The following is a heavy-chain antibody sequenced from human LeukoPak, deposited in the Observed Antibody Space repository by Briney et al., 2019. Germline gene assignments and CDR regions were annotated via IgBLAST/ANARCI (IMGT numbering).Heavy chain of an antibody. Sequence: SETLSLTCAVSGGSIGSRNWWSWVRQPPGKGLQWIGEIYQSGSSIYNPSLRSRVTISVDTSKNQFSLKLSSVTAADTAVYYCARDPAGEYNWFDPWGQGTLVTVSS. D-gene: IGHD3-10*01. CDR3: ARDPAGEYNWFDP. CDR2: IYQSGSS. V-gene: IGHV4-4*02. J-gene: IGHJ5*02. CDR1: GGSIGSRNW.